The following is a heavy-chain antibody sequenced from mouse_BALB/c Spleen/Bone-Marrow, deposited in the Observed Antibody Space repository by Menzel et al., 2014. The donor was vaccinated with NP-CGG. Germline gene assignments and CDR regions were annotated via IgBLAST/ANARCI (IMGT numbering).Heavy chain of an antibody. CDR1: GFDFSRYW. J-gene: IGHJ4*01. V-gene: IGHV4-2*02. D-gene: IGHD4-1*01. CDR3: ARQTGTGAMDY. Sequence: DVQLVESGGGLVQPGGSLNLSCAASGFDFSRYWMSWARQAPGKGQEWIGEINPGSSTINYTPSLKDKFIISRDNAKNTLYLQMSKVRSEDTALYYCARQTGTGAMDYWGQGTSVTVSS. CDR2: INPGSSTI.